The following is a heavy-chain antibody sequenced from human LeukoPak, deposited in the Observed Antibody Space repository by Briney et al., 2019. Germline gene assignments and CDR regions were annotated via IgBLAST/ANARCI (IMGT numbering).Heavy chain of an antibody. V-gene: IGHV4-39*01. J-gene: IGHJ3*02. CDR1: GGSIGGHTFC. CDR2: IYYNGNT. Sequence: SETLSLTCNVSGGSIGGHTFCWAWIRQPPGKGLEWIATIYYNGNTFNNPSLKSRFAISIDMSKSQFSLHLSSVTAADTAIYYCARLTALAGHRGAFDIWGPGTMVTVSS. D-gene: IGHD6-19*01. CDR3: ARLTALAGHRGAFDI.